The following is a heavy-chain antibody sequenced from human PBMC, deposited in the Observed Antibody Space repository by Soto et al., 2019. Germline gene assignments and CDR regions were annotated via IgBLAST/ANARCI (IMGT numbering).Heavy chain of an antibody. D-gene: IGHD1-1*01. CDR2: IYHSGAT. CDR3: ARDLGTGTDY. J-gene: IGHJ4*02. Sequence: SETLSLTCAVSGDSITSSNWWSFVRQAPGKGLEWIGEIYHSGATTYNPSLKSRATISVDPSNNHFSLKLTSVTAADTAVYFCARDLGTGTDYWGRGTLVTVSS. V-gene: IGHV4-4*02. CDR1: GDSITSSNW.